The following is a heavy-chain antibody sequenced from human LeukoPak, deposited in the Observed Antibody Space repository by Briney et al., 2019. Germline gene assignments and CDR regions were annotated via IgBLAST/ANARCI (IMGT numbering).Heavy chain of an antibody. J-gene: IGHJ5*02. Sequence: PGGSLRLSCAVSGFTISSHGMHWVRQAPGKGPEWVAMIAYHGNTEYYGDSVKGRFTISRDKSKNTLYLQMDSLRAEDTAVYHCAKDWGSGGWYNYFDPWGQGTLVTVSS. CDR3: AKDWGSGGWYNYFDP. CDR1: GFTISSHG. D-gene: IGHD6-19*01. V-gene: IGHV3-30*18. CDR2: IAYHGNTE.